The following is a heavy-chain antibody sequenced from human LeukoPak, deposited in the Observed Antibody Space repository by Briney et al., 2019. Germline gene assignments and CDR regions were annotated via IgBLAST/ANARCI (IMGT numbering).Heavy chain of an antibody. CDR3: AKGITMVRGVIDY. CDR2: ISGSGSST. CDR1: GFTFSSYA. V-gene: IGHV3-23*01. Sequence: GGSLRLSCAASGFTFSSYAMSWVRQAPGKGLEWVSAISGSGSSTYYADSVKGRFTISRDNSKNTLYLQMNSLRADDTAVYCCAKGITMVRGVIDYWGQGTLVTVSS. J-gene: IGHJ4*02. D-gene: IGHD3-10*01.